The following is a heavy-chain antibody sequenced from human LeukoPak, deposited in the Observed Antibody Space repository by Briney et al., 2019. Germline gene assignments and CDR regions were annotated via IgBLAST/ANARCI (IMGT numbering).Heavy chain of an antibody. CDR3: ARVRYSYGYVFDY. CDR1: GFLFSGYE. J-gene: IGHJ4*02. D-gene: IGHD5-18*01. CDR2: INPRGSSI. V-gene: IGHV3-48*03. Sequence: GGSLRLSCAASGFLFSGYEMNWVRQAPGKGLEWVSYINPRGSSIYYADSVKGRFTISRDNAKNSQYLQMNSLRAEDTAVYYCARVRYSYGYVFDYWGQGTLVTVSS.